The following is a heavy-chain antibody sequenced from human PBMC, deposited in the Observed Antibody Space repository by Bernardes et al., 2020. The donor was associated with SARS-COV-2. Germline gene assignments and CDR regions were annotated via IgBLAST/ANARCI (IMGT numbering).Heavy chain of an antibody. CDR2: IIPIFGTA. D-gene: IGHD2-2*02. J-gene: IGHJ6*02. V-gene: IGHV1-69*13. Sequence: SVKVSCKASGGTFSSYAISWVRQAPGQGLEWMGGIIPIFGTANYAQKFQGRVTITADESTSTAYMELSSLRSEDTAVYYCARGGPAAISYYYYGMDVWGQGTTVTVSS. CDR1: GGTFSSYA. CDR3: ARGGPAAISYYYYGMDV.